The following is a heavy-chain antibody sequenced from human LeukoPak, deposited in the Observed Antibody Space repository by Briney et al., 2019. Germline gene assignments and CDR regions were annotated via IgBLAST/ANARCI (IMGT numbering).Heavy chain of an antibody. Sequence: PGGSLRLSCAASGFTFSSYSMNWVRQAPGKGLEGVSSISSSYIYYADSVKVRFTISRDNAKNPLYLQMNSLRAEDTAVYYCARVGDSSSQCLDYWGQGTLVTVSS. J-gene: IGHJ4*02. D-gene: IGHD6-6*01. V-gene: IGHV3-21*01. CDR1: GFTFSSYS. CDR3: ARVGDSSSQCLDY. CDR2: ISSSYI.